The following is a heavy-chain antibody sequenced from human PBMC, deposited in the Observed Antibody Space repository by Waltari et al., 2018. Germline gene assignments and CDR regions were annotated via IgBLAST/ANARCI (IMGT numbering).Heavy chain of an antibody. CDR3: ARGVPVVPAAIVEGMDV. V-gene: IGHV5-10-1*03. CDR2: IDPSDSYT. D-gene: IGHD2-2*01. CDR1: GYSFTSYW. J-gene: IGHJ6*02. Sequence: EVQLVQSGAEVKKPGESLRISCKGSGYSFTSYWISWVRQMPGKGLEWMGRIDPSDSYTNYSPSFQGHVTISADKSISTAYLQWSSLKASDTAMYYCARGVPVVPAAIVEGMDVWGQGTTVTVSS.